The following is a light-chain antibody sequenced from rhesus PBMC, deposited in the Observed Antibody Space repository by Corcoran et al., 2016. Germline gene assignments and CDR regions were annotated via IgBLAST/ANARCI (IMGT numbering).Light chain of an antibody. CDR3: LQYNSSPWT. CDR2: KAS. V-gene: IGKV1-21*01. J-gene: IGKJ1*01. Sequence: DIQMTQSPSSLSVSVGDKVTITCRASQGISSWLDWYQQKPGKAPKLLIYKASSLQSGVTSRFSGSGSGTDFTLTISSLQPEDVATYYCLQYNSSPWTFGQGTKVEIK. CDR1: QGISSW.